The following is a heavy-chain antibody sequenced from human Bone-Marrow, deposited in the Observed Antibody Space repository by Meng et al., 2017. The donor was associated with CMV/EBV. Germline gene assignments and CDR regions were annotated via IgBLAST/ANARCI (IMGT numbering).Heavy chain of an antibody. CDR2: IYYSGST. Sequence: SETLSLTCTVSGGSVSSGSYYWSWIRQPPGKGLEWIGYIYYSGSTNYNPSLKSRVTISVDTSKNQFSLKLSSVTAADTAVYYCARGGGYSYGYDYYYGMDVWDQGPTDTVSS. CDR3: ARGGGYSYGYDYYYGMDV. D-gene: IGHD5-18*01. V-gene: IGHV4-61*01. J-gene: IGHJ6*02. CDR1: GGSVSSGSYY.